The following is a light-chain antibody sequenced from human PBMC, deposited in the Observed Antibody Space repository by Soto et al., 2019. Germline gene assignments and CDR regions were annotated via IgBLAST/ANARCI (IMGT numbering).Light chain of an antibody. J-gene: IGKJ4*01. CDR2: WAS. V-gene: IGKV4-1*01. CDR3: QQYYGLPLT. CDR1: QSVLYSSNNKNY. Sequence: DIVMTQSPYSLAVSLGERATINCKSSQSVLYSSNNKNYLAWYQQKPGQPPKLLIYWASTRESGVPDRFSGSGSGTDFTLTISRLQAEDVAVYYCQQYYGLPLTFGGGTNVEIK.